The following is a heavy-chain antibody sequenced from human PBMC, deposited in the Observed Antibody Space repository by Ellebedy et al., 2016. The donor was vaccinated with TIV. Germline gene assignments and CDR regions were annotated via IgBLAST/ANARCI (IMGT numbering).Heavy chain of an antibody. CDR1: GFTFSSYA. CDR3: ARDDGPTIFGVVITSYYYGMDV. V-gene: IGHV3-30-3*01. D-gene: IGHD3-3*01. J-gene: IGHJ6*02. Sequence: GGSLRLSCAASGFTFSSYAMYWVRQAPGKGLEWVAVISYDGSDKYYADSVKGRFTISRDNSKNTLYLQMNGLRAEDTAVYYCARDDGPTIFGVVITSYYYGMDVWGQGTTVTVSS. CDR2: ISYDGSDK.